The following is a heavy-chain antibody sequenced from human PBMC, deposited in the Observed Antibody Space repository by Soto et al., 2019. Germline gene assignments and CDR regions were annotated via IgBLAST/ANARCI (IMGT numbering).Heavy chain of an antibody. CDR3: ARSYDGGHYYGYYFDY. Sequence: LSLTCTVSGGSISSSAHCWSWIRQPPGKGLEWIGYIYNSGSTYYNPSLKSRVIISVDTSKNQISLKLSSVTAADTAVYYCARSYDGGHYYGYYFDYWGQGTLVTVSS. D-gene: IGHD3-22*01. CDR1: GGSISSSAHC. V-gene: IGHV4-30-4*01. J-gene: IGHJ4*02. CDR2: IYNSGST.